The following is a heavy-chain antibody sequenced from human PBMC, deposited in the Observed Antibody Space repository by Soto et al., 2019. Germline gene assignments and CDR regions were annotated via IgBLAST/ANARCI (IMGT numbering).Heavy chain of an antibody. D-gene: IGHD1-26*01. CDR1: GDSISSGDYY. CDR2: IYYNGNT. J-gene: IGHJ4*02. Sequence: SETLSLTCTVSGDSISSGDYYWSWIRQPPGKGLEWIGCIYYNGNTYYNPSLKSRLTITVDTSNNQFSLKVTSVTAADTAVYYCARLSGSYNDRYFDSWGQGTLVTVSS. V-gene: IGHV4-30-4*01. CDR3: ARLSGSYNDRYFDS.